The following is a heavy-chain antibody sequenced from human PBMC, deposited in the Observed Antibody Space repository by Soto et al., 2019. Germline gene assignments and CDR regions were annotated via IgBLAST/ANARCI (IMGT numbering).Heavy chain of an antibody. J-gene: IGHJ6*02. CDR2: IYPGDSDT. D-gene: IGHD3-10*01. V-gene: IGHV5-51*01. Sequence: GESLKISCNGSGYSFTGYWIGWVRQMPGKGLEWMGIIYPGDSDTRYSPSFQGQVTISADKSISTAYLQWSSLKASDTAMYYCERSPAGYTIGLTGTDYYSYGMDVWGQGTTVTVSS. CDR3: ERSPAGYTIGLTGTDYYSYGMDV. CDR1: GYSFTGYW.